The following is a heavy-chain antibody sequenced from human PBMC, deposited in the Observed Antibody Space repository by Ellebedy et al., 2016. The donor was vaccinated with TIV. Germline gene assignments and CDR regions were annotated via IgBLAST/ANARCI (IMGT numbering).Heavy chain of an antibody. J-gene: IGHJ4*02. CDR1: GFTFSDYY. D-gene: IGHD1-26*01. CDR2: IGSSSAYT. Sequence: PGGSLRLSCAASGFTFSDYYMTWTRQVSGMGLVWVSYIGSSSAYTNYAASVKGRFTISRDNAKNSLYLQMNGLRVEDTAVYYCARGKVGPRGGFDYWGQGTLVTVSS. CDR3: ARGKVGPRGGFDY. V-gene: IGHV3-11*06.